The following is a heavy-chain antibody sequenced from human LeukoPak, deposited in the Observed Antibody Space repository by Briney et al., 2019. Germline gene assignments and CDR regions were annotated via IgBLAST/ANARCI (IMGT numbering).Heavy chain of an antibody. V-gene: IGHV1-2*02. CDR1: GYTFTVYY. D-gene: IGHD3-10*01. Sequence: GASVTVSFTASGYTFTVYYMHWVRQAPGQGLEWMGWINPNSGGTNYAQKFQGRVTMTRDTSISTAYMELSRLRSDDTAVYYCARALWFGELREAFDIWGQGRMVTASS. CDR3: ARALWFGELREAFDI. CDR2: INPNSGGT. J-gene: IGHJ3*02.